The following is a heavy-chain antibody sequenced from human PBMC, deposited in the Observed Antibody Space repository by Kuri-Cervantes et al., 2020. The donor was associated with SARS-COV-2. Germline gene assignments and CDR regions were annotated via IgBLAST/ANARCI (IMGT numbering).Heavy chain of an antibody. Sequence: ASVKVSCKASGYTFTSYDINWVRQATGQGLEWMGWMNPNSGNTGYAQKFQGRVTITRNTSISTAYMELSSLRSEDTAVYYCARVGYDSWSGPNWFDPWGQGTLVTVSS. CDR3: ARVGYDSWSGPNWFDP. J-gene: IGHJ5*02. V-gene: IGHV1-8*03. CDR1: GYTFTSYD. CDR2: MNPNSGNT. D-gene: IGHD3-3*01.